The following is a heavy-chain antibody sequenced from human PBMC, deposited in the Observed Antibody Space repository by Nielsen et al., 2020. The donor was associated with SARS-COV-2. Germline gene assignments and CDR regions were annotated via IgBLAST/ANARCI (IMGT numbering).Heavy chain of an antibody. CDR3: ARDYDSGAGDYYYGMDV. Sequence: GGSLRLSCAASGFTFSSYGMHWVRQAPGKGLEWVAVIWYDGSNKYYADSVKGRFTISRDNSKNTLYLQMNSLRAEDTAVYYCARDYDSGAGDYYYGMDVWGQGTTVTVSS. V-gene: IGHV3-33*01. J-gene: IGHJ6*02. CDR1: GFTFSSYG. CDR2: IWYDGSNK. D-gene: IGHD3-22*01.